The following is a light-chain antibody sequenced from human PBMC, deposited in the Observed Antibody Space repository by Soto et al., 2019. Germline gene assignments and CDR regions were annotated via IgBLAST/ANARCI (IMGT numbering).Light chain of an antibody. J-gene: IGLJ1*01. CDR1: SCDVAAYNY. CDR3: CSYAGTYTFV. Sequence: QSALTQPRSVSGSPGQSVTISCTGTSCDVAAYNYVSWYQLHPGKAPKLLICDVSRRPSGVPDRFSGSKSGNTASLTISGLQADDEADYYCCSYAGTYTFVFGTGTKVTVL. CDR2: DVS. V-gene: IGLV2-11*01.